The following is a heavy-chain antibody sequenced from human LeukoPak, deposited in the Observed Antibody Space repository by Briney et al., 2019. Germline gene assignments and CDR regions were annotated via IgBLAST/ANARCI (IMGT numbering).Heavy chain of an antibody. V-gene: IGHV4-4*02. CDR1: GGSISSSNW. D-gene: IGHD6-19*01. CDR2: IYHSGGT. J-gene: IGHJ4*02. Sequence: SETLSLTCAVSGGSISSSNWWSWVRQPPGKGLEWIGEIYHSGGTNYNPSLKSRVTISVDKSKNQFSLKLSSVTAADTAVYYCARDRDSSGYNYFDYWGQGTLVTVSS. CDR3: ARDRDSSGYNYFDY.